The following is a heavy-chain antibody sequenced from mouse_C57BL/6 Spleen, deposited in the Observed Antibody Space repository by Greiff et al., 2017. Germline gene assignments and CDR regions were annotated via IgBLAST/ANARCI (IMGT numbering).Heavy chain of an antibody. Sequence: QVQLQQSGPELVKPGASVKISCKASGYAFSSSWMNWVKQRPGKGLEWIGRIYPGDGDTNYNGKFKGKATLTADKSSSTAYMQLSSLTSEDSAVYVCARSDYSNSFAYWGQGTLVTVSA. J-gene: IGHJ3*01. D-gene: IGHD2-5*01. CDR2: IYPGDGDT. V-gene: IGHV1-82*01. CDR1: GYAFSSSW. CDR3: ARSDYSNSFAY.